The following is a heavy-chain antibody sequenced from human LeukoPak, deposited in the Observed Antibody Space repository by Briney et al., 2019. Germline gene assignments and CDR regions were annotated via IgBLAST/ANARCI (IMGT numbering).Heavy chain of an antibody. D-gene: IGHD3-10*01. CDR2: ISSSGSTI. CDR3: ACGSGSFYYYYGMDV. Sequence: GGSLRLSCAASGFTFSSYEMNWVRQAPGKGLEWVSYISSSGSTIYYADSVKSRFTISRDNAKNSLYLQMNSLRAEDTAVYYCACGSGSFYYYYGMDVWGKGTTVTVSS. J-gene: IGHJ6*04. CDR1: GFTFSSYE. V-gene: IGHV3-48*03.